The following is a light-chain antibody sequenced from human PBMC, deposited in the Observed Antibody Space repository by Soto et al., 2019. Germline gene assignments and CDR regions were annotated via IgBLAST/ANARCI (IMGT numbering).Light chain of an antibody. CDR2: EVS. CDR3: SSYTGSNIRYV. CDR1: SNDVGGYNY. J-gene: IGLJ1*01. Sequence: QSALTQPACVSGSPGQSITISCTGTSNDVGGYNYVSWYQHHPGKAPKLMIYEVSDRPSGVSNRFSGSKSGNTASLTISGLQAEDEADYYCSSYTGSNIRYVSGTGTKVTVL. V-gene: IGLV2-14*01.